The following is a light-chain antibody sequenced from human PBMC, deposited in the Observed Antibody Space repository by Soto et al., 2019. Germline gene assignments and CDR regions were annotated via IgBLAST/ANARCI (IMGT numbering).Light chain of an antibody. CDR3: QQYYSSPLA. Sequence: DIVMTQSPDSLAVSLGERATINCKSRHSVLHINKNCLAWYQQKPGQPPNLLIYWASTRESGVPDRFSGSGSGTDFTLTISSLQAEDVAVYYCQQYYSSPLAFGGGTKVEIK. CDR2: WAS. V-gene: IGKV4-1*01. CDR1: HSVLHINKNC. J-gene: IGKJ4*01.